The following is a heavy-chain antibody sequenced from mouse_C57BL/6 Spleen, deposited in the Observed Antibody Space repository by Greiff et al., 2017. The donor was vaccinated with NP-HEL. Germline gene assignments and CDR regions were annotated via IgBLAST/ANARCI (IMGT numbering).Heavy chain of an antibody. J-gene: IGHJ1*03. CDR1: GFTFSDYY. V-gene: IGHV5-16*01. CDR2: INYDGSST. D-gene: IGHD2-5*01. Sequence: EVMLVESEGGLVQPGSSMKLSCTASGFTFSDYYMAWVRQVPEKGLEWVANINYDGSSTYYLDSLKSRFIISRDNAKNILYLQMSSLKSEDTATYYCANSNYGYFDVWGTGTTVTVSS. CDR3: ANSNYGYFDV.